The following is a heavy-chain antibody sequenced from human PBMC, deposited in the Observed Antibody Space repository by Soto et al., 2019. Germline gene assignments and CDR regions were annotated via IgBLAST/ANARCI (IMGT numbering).Heavy chain of an antibody. V-gene: IGHV1-2*02. CDR1: EYTFTGCY. Sequence: QVQLVQSGAEVKKPGASVKVSCKASEYTFTGCYMHWVRQAPGQGLEWMGWINPDSGGTSYAQKFQGRVTMTRDTSMSTVYMELSRVTSDDTAVYFCARSEEWDLLRGAFDIWGQGTMVTVSS. CDR2: INPDSGGT. D-gene: IGHD1-26*01. CDR3: ARSEEWDLLRGAFDI. J-gene: IGHJ3*02.